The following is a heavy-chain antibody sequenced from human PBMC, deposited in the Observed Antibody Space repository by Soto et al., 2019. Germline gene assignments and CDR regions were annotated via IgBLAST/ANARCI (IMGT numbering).Heavy chain of an antibody. V-gene: IGHV3-30*18. D-gene: IGHD3-10*01. CDR3: AKERGGLDAFDI. CDR1: GFTSSSFV. CDR2: ISSDGNNQ. Sequence: QVQLVESGGGVVQPGTSLRLSCAASGFTSSSFVIHWVRQAPGKGLEWLAVISSDGNNQYYADSVKGRFTISRDKSKKTLYLQVNSLRAEDTAVYFCAKERGGLDAFDIWGQGTMVTVS. J-gene: IGHJ3*02.